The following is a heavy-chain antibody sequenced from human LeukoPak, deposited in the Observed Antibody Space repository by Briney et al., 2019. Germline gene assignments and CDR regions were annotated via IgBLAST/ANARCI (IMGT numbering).Heavy chain of an antibody. CDR1: GGSFSGYY. Sequence: SETLSLTCAVYGGSFSGYYWSWIRQPPGKGLEWIGEINHSGSTNYNPSLKSRVTISVDTSKNQFSLKLSSVTAADTAVYYCARGQAFDLCGRGTLVTVSS. CDR2: INHSGST. J-gene: IGHJ2*01. V-gene: IGHV4-34*01. CDR3: ARGQAFDL.